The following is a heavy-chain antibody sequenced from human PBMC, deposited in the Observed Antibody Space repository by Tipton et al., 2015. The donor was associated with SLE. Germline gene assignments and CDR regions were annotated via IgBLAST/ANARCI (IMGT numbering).Heavy chain of an antibody. J-gene: IGHJ4*02. V-gene: IGHV4-39*07. CDR2: IYYSGST. Sequence: TLSLTCTVSGGSISSFHYFWGWIRQPPGRGLEWIGTIYYSGSTYYNLSLKSRVTISVDTARNQFSLRLISVPAADTAVYYCATFSQSRLFDYWGQGRLVTVSS. CDR3: ATFSQSRLFDY. D-gene: IGHD3-3*02. CDR1: GGSISSFHYF.